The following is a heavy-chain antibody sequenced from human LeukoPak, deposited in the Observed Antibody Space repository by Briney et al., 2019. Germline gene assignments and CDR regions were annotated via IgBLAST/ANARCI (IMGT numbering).Heavy chain of an antibody. V-gene: IGHV1-8*01. CDR1: GYTFTSYD. J-gene: IGHJ4*02. Sequence: ASVKASCKASGYTFTSYDFNWVRQATGQRPEWMGWTSPNSGDTGYAQKFQDRVTMTRNTSISTAYMELSSLRSDDTAVYYCARGPPNWGYDYWGPGTLVTVSS. CDR2: TSPNSGDT. D-gene: IGHD7-27*01. CDR3: ARGPPNWGYDY.